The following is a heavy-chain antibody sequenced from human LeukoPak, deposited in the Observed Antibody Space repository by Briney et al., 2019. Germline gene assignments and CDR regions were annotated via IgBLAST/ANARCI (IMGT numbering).Heavy chain of an antibody. CDR1: GGSIKSNDYY. V-gene: IGHV4-39*07. Sequence: SETLSLTCTVSGGSIKSNDYYWGWVRQPPGKGLEWIGTIYYSGNTYYNPSLKSRVTISVDTSKNQFSLKLSSVTAADTAVYYCASMFGVVMYFDYWGQGTLVTVSS. CDR2: IYYSGNT. J-gene: IGHJ4*02. D-gene: IGHD3-3*01. CDR3: ASMFGVVMYFDY.